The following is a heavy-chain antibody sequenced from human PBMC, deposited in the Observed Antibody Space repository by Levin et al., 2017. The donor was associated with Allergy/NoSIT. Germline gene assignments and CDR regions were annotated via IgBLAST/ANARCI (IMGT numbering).Heavy chain of an antibody. Sequence: GGSLRLSCAASGFTFSSYAMHWVRQAPGKGLEWVAVISYDGSNKYYTDSVKGRFTISRDNSKNTLYLQMNSLGAEDTAVYYCARVLKSTTGGSYFDYWGQGTLVTVSS. CDR1: GFTFSSYA. CDR2: ISYDGSNK. CDR3: ARVLKSTTGGSYFDY. V-gene: IGHV3-30-3*01. D-gene: IGHD2-8*02. J-gene: IGHJ4*02.